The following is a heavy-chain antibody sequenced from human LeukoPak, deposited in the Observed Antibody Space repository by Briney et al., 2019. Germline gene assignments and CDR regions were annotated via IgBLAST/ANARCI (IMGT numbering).Heavy chain of an antibody. CDR2: IYYSGST. V-gene: IGHV4-39*01. CDR1: GGSISSSSYY. Sequence: PSETLSLTCTVSGGSISSSSYYWGWIRQPQGKGLEWIGSIYYSGSTYYNPSLKSRVTISVDTSKNQFSLKLSSVTAADTAVYYCASGDIVVVPAAMDYWGQGTLVTVSS. CDR3: ASGDIVVVPAAMDY. J-gene: IGHJ4*02. D-gene: IGHD2-2*01.